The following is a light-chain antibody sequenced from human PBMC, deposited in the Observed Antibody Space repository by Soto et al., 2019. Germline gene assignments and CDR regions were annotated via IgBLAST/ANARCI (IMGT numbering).Light chain of an antibody. CDR2: DAS. Sequence: DIQMTQSPATLSASVGDRVTITCRASQSISSWLAWYQEKPGRAPKLLIYDASTLESGVPSRFSGSGSGTEFTLTISSLQPDDFAAYYCPQYSSHDLLTFGGGTKVDIK. V-gene: IGKV1-5*01. CDR1: QSISSW. CDR3: PQYSSHDLLT. J-gene: IGKJ4*01.